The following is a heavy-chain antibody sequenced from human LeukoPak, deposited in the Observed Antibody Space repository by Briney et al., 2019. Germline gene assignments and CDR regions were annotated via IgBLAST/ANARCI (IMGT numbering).Heavy chain of an antibody. J-gene: IGHJ5*02. CDR2: ISGSGGST. V-gene: IGHV3-23*01. Sequence: PGGSLRLSCAASGFTFSSYAMSWVRQAPGKGLEWVSAISGSGGSTYYADSVKGRFTISRDNSKNTLYLQMNSLRAEDTAVYYCAKTGGRMTTVTLRFDPWGQGTLVTVSS. CDR1: GFTFSSYA. D-gene: IGHD4-17*01. CDR3: AKTGGRMTTVTLRFDP.